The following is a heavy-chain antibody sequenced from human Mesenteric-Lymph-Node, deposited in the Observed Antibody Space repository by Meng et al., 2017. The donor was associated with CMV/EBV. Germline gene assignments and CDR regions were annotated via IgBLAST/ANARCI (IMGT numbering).Heavy chain of an antibody. D-gene: IGHD2-2*01. CDR1: GDSISSVASY. Sequence: LRLSCTVSGDSISSVASYWSWIRQHPGKGLEWIGYIYYTGSTYYEPSLKSRVTMSVDTSKNQFSLKLTSVTAADTAVYYCVRAGYCSSTDCYFDYWGQGTLVTVSS. CDR2: IYYTGST. CDR3: VRAGYCSSTDCYFDY. J-gene: IGHJ4*02. V-gene: IGHV4-31*03.